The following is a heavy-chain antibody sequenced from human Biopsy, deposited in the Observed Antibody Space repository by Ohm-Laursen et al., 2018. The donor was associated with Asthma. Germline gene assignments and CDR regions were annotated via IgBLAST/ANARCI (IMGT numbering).Heavy chain of an antibody. D-gene: IGHD5-12*01. Sequence: SLRLSCAAFGFMFRSFGMHWVRQAPGKGLEWVAVISYDGNHKFYEDSVKGRFTISRDNSKNTLYLQMNSLRTEDTAVYYCAKRRGNSGRVNDYWGQGTLVIVSS. CDR2: ISYDGNHK. V-gene: IGHV3-30*18. CDR1: GFMFRSFG. J-gene: IGHJ4*02. CDR3: AKRRGNSGRVNDY.